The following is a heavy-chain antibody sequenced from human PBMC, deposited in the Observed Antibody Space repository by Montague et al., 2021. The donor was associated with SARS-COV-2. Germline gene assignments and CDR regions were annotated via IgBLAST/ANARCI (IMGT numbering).Heavy chain of an antibody. D-gene: IGHD4-17*01. Sequence: LVTPTQTLTLTCTFSGFSLSTSGMCVSWIRQPPGKGLEWIGSIYYSGSTYYNPSLKSRVTISVDTSKNQFSLKLSSVTAADTAVYYCARDYGDYGSGYYYGMDVWGQGTTVTVSS. CDR1: GFSLSTSGMC. V-gene: IGHV4-39*07. CDR2: IYYSGST. J-gene: IGHJ6*02. CDR3: ARDYGDYGSGYYYGMDV.